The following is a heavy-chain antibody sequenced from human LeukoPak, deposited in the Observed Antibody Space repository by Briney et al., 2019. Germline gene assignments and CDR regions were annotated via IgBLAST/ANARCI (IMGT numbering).Heavy chain of an antibody. J-gene: IGHJ4*02. V-gene: IGHV4-39*07. CDR3: ARDRVFWSGYLDY. CDR2: IYYSGST. CDR1: GDSISSSNYY. Sequence: SETLSLTRTVSGDSISSSNYYWAWIRQSPGKGLEWIGSIYYSGSTYYNPSLKGRVTISLDKSKNQFSLKLSSVTAADTAVYYCARDRVFWSGYLDYWGQGTLVTVSS. D-gene: IGHD3-3*01.